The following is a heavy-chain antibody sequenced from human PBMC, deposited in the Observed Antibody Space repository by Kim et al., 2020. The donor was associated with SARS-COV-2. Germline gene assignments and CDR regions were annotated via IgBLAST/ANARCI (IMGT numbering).Heavy chain of an antibody. J-gene: IGHJ4*02. D-gene: IGHD3-10*01. V-gene: IGHV3-30-3*01. CDR2: ISYDGSNK. CDR1: GFTFSSYA. Sequence: GGSLRLSCAASGFTFSSYAMHWVRQAPGKGLEWVAVISYDGSNKYYADSVKGRFTISRDNSKNTLYLQMNSLRAEDTAMYYCASYGSGSYVTPFDYWGQG. CDR3: ASYGSGSYVTPFDY.